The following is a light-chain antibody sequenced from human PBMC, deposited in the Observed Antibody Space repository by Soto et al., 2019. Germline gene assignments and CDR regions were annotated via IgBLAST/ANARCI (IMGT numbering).Light chain of an antibody. CDR2: EVS. Sequence: QSALTQPPSASGSPGQSVTISCTGTSSDAGDNYVSWYQRHLGKAPKLIIYEVSQRPSGVPDRFSGSKSGNTASLTVSGLQTEDEADYYCSAYAGSNNFVFGSGTKV. V-gene: IGLV2-8*01. CDR3: SAYAGSNNFV. J-gene: IGLJ1*01. CDR1: SSDAGDNY.